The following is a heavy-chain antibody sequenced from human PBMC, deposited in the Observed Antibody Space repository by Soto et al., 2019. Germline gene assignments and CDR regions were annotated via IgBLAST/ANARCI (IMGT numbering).Heavy chain of an antibody. Sequence: PSETLSLTCTVSGVSITSENWWSLVRQPPGKGLEWIGYIYHSGSANYNPSLKSRATISVDTSKTQFSLKLSSVTAADTAVYYCAWGGNPSPYYYYYYGMDVWGQGTTVTVSS. CDR1: GVSITSENW. V-gene: IGHV4-4*02. J-gene: IGHJ6*02. CDR2: IYHSGSA. CDR3: AWGGNPSPYYYYYYGMDV. D-gene: IGHD2-15*01.